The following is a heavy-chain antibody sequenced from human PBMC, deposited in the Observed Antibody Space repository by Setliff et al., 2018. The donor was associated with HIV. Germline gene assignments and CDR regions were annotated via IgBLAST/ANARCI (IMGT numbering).Heavy chain of an antibody. J-gene: IGHJ4*02. CDR3: ARGLRAVRGIAAAEPFDY. CDR2: ISSSSGYI. V-gene: IGHV3-21*01. Sequence: KTGGSLRLSCAASGFTFSSYWMHWVRQAPGKGLEWVSSISSSSGYIYYADSVKGRFTISRDNAKNSLYQQMNSLRAEDTAVYYCARGLRAVRGIAAAEPFDYWGQGTLVTVSS. CDR1: GFTFSSYW. D-gene: IGHD6-13*01.